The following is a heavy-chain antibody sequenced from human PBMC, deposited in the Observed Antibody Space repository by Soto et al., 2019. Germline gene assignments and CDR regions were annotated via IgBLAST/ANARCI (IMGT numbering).Heavy chain of an antibody. CDR3: VSDGTASYTGFDY. CDR1: GYTSINYC. J-gene: IGHJ4*02. Sequence: QVQLVQSGAEVRKPGASVHLSCKASGYTSINYCMYWMRQAPGQGLEWMGRINPSGDDITYAQNFQGRVTMTRDTSTSSFSMELSSLRSEDTAVYYCVSDGTASYTGFDYWGQGTLVTVSS. V-gene: IGHV1-46*03. CDR2: INPSGDDI. D-gene: IGHD3-16*02.